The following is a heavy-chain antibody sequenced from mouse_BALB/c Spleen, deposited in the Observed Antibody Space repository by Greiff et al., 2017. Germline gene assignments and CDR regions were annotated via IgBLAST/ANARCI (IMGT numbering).Heavy chain of an antibody. CDR1: GYSITSGYS. V-gene: IGHV3-1*02. J-gene: IGHJ2*01. CDR3: ARSEYYGVDD. Sequence: EVKLMESGPDLVKPSQSLSLTCTVTGYSITSGYSWHWIRQFPGNQLEWMGYRHYSGSTNYNPSLKSRISITRDTSKNQFYLQLNSVTTEDTATYYCARSEYYGVDDWGQGTTLTVSS. D-gene: IGHD1-1*01. CDR2: RHYSGST.